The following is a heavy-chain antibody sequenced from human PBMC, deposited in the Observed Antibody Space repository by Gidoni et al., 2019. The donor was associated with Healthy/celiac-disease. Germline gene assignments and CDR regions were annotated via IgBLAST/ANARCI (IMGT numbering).Heavy chain of an antibody. CDR2: ISWNSGRI. Sequence: EVQLVESGGGLVQPGRSLRLSCAASGFTFDDYAMHWVRQAPGKGVEWVSGISWNSGRIGYADLGKGRFTTPRDNAKNPLYLQMNSLRAEDTALYSCAKDLRRGGEGGGVDYWGQGTLVTVSS. CDR3: AKDLRRGGEGGGVDY. D-gene: IGHD3-10*01. CDR1: GFTFDDYA. V-gene: IGHV3-9*01. J-gene: IGHJ4*02.